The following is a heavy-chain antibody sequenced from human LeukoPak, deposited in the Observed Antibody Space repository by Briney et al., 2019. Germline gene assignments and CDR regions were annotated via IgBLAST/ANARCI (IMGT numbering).Heavy chain of an antibody. CDR3: ARVGYYYDSSGYYHKDYFDY. V-gene: IGHV1-46*01. CDR2: INPSGGST. CDR1: GYTFTSYG. Sequence: ASVKVSCKASGYTFTSYGISWVRQAPGQGLEWMGIINPSGGSTSYAQKFQGRVTMTRDMSTSTVYMELSSLRSEDTAVYYCARVGYYYDSSGYYHKDYFDYWGQGTLVTVSS. D-gene: IGHD3-22*01. J-gene: IGHJ4*02.